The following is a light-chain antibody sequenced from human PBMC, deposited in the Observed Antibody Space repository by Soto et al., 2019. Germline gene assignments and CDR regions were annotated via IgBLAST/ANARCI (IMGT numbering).Light chain of an antibody. CDR3: QQYNNWPPGT. J-gene: IGKJ1*01. CDR1: QSVSSN. CDR2: GAS. V-gene: IGKV3-15*01. Sequence: EIVMTQSPATLSVSPGERATLSCRASQSVSSNLAWYQQKPGQAPRLLIYGASTRATGIPARFSGSGSGTESTLTISSLQSEDFAVYYCQQYNNWPPGTFGQGTKVELK.